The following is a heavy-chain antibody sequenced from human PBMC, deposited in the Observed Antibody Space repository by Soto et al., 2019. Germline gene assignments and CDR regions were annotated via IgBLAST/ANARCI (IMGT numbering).Heavy chain of an antibody. CDR2: INPNSGGT. CDR1: GYTFTDYY. V-gene: IGHV1-2*02. J-gene: IGHJ5*02. Sequence: QVRLVQSGAEVKNPGASVKVSCQASGYTFTDYYMNWVRQAPGQGLEWIGWINPNSGGTNYTQKFQGRVSMTVDTCISTVSMELTSLRSDDTAVYYCARDGGELVWFGELSPGVNWFDPWGQGAPVTVST. D-gene: IGHD3-10*01. CDR3: ARDGGELVWFGELSPGVNWFDP.